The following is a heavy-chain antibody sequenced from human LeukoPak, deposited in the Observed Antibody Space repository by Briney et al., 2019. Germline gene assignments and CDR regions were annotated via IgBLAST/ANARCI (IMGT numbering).Heavy chain of an antibody. V-gene: IGHV4-59*12. J-gene: IGHJ4*02. Sequence: PSETLSLTCTVSGGSITTYYWSWIRQPPGKGLEWIGYFYYSGSTNYNPSLKSRVTISVDTSKNQFSLKLPSVTAADTAVYYCGRTWGYYFDYWGQGTLVTVSS. CDR3: GRTWGYYFDY. D-gene: IGHD3-16*01. CDR2: FYYSGST. CDR1: GGSITTYY.